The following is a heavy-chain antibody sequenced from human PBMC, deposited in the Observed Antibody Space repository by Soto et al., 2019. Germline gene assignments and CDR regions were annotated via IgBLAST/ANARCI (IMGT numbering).Heavy chain of an antibody. V-gene: IGHV1-18*01. CDR1: GYTFTNFG. Sequence: ASVKVSCKASGYTFTNFGISWVRQAPGQGLEWMGWISAYNGNTNYAQKLQGRVTMTKDTSTSTAYMELRSLRSDDTAVYYCARDLAAGNCDYWGQGTLVTVPS. D-gene: IGHD6-13*01. CDR3: ARDLAAGNCDY. CDR2: ISAYNGNT. J-gene: IGHJ4*02.